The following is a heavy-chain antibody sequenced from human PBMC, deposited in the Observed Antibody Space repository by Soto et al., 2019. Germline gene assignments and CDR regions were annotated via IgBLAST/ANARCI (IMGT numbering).Heavy chain of an antibody. Sequence: PSETLSITCTVSGGSISSYYWSWIRQPPGKGLEWIGYIYYSGSTNYNPSLKSRVTISVDTSKNQFSLKLSSVTAADTAVYYCARNMVRGVILWFDPWGQGTLVTVSS. J-gene: IGHJ5*02. CDR1: GGSISSYY. V-gene: IGHV4-59*01. D-gene: IGHD3-10*01. CDR3: ARNMVRGVILWFDP. CDR2: IYYSGST.